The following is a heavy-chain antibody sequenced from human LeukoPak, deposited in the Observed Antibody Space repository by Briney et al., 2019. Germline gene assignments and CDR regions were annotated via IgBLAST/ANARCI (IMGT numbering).Heavy chain of an antibody. V-gene: IGHV3-21*04. J-gene: IGHJ4*02. Sequence: KPGGSLRLSCAASGFMFSGYSMNWVRQAPGKGLEWVSSISSSSSYIYYADSVKGRFIISRDTSKNTVFLQMNSLRAEDTAVYYCARYYYDSSGYPYYFDYWGQGTLVTVYS. CDR2: ISSSSSYI. D-gene: IGHD3-22*01. CDR3: ARYYYDSSGYPYYFDY. CDR1: GFMFSGYS.